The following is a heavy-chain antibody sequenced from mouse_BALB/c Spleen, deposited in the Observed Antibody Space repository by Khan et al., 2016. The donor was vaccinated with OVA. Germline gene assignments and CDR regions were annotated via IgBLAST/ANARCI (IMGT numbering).Heavy chain of an antibody. J-gene: IGHJ1*01. CDR3: TRPPITTVVATSYWFFDV. CDR1: GFTFSSYA. D-gene: IGHD1-1*01. Sequence: EVELVESGGGLVKPGGSQKLSCAASGFTFSSYAMSWVRQTPEKRLEWVATISSGGNYTYYPDSVKGRFTISRDNAKNTLYLQMSSLRSEDTAMYYCTRPPITTVVATSYWFFDVWGAGTTVTVSS. CDR2: ISSGGNYT. V-gene: IGHV5-9-3*01.